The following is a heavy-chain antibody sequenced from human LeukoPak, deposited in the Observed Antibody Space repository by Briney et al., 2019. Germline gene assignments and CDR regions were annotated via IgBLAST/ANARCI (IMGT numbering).Heavy chain of an antibody. CDR1: GYTFTGYD. Sequence: ASVKVSCKASGYTFTGYDINWVRQATGQGLEWMGWMNPNSGNTGYAQKFQGRVTMTRNTSISTAYMELSSLRSEDTAVYYCASGLRGSLTNYYYYYGMDVWGQGTTVTVSS. J-gene: IGHJ6*02. V-gene: IGHV1-8*01. CDR2: MNPNSGNT. D-gene: IGHD2-15*01. CDR3: ASGLRGSLTNYYYYYGMDV.